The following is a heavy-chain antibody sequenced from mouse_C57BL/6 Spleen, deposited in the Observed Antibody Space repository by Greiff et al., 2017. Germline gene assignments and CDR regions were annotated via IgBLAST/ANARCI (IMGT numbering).Heavy chain of an antibody. D-gene: IGHD6-1*01. CDR3: ARAVASDY. Sequence: VQLQQPGPELVKPGASVKISCKASGYSFTGYYMNWVKQSPEQSLEWIGEINPSTGGTTYNQKFKAKATLTVDKSSSTAYMQRKSLTSEDSAVYYCARAVASDYWGQGTTLTVSS. J-gene: IGHJ2*01. V-gene: IGHV1-42*01. CDR2: INPSTGGT. CDR1: GYSFTGYY.